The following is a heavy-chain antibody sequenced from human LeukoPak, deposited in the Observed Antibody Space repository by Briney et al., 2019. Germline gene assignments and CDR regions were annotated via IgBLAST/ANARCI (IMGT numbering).Heavy chain of an antibody. CDR1: GFTFSSYA. V-gene: IGHV3-23*01. CDR3: AKVGRKLECLPPVDY. J-gene: IGHJ4*02. CDR2: ISGSGGST. D-gene: IGHD3-3*01. Sequence: GGSLRLSCAASGFTFSSYAMSWVRQAPGKGLEWVSAISGSGGSTYYADSVKGRFTISRDNSKNTLYLQMNSLRAEDTAVYYCAKVGRKLECLPPVDYWGQGTLVTVSS.